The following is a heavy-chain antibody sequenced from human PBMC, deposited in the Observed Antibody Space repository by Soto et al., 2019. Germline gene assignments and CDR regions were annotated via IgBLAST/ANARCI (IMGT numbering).Heavy chain of an antibody. CDR1: GGTFSSYA. D-gene: IGHD6-6*01. Sequence: QVQLVQSGAEVKKPGSSVKVSCKASGGTFSSYAINWVRQAPGQGLEWMGGIIPIFGTANYAQKFQGRVTITADKSTRTAYMELSSLRSDDTAVYYCARDPSSSSREVDYWGQGTRVTVSS. J-gene: IGHJ4*02. CDR3: ARDPSSSSREVDY. V-gene: IGHV1-69*06. CDR2: IIPIFGTA.